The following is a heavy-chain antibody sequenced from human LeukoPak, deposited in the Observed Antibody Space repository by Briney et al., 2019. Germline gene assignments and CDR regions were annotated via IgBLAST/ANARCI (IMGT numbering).Heavy chain of an antibody. CDR3: TKTGGSSWYDY. D-gene: IGHD6-13*01. CDR2: INPSGGST. J-gene: IGHJ4*02. V-gene: IGHV1-46*03. Sequence: ASVKVSCKASGYTFTRYYMHWVRQAPGQGLEWRGIINPSGGSTRYTQKFQGRVTMTRDTSTSTVYMELSSLRSEDTAVYYCTKTGGSSWYDYWGQGTLVTVSS. CDR1: GYTFTRYY.